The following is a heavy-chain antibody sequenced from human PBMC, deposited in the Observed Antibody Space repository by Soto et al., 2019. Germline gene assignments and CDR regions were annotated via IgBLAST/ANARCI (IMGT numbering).Heavy chain of an antibody. CDR2: IYYSGST. V-gene: IGHV4-61*01. CDR3: ATGDGYNYYYYYYYGMDV. CDR1: GGSVSSGSYY. Sequence: SETLSLTCTVSGGSVSSGSYYWSWIRQPPGKGLEWIGYIYYSGSTNYNPSLKSRVTISVDTSKNQFSLKLSSVTAADTAVYYCATGDGYNYYYYYYYGMDVWGQGTTVTSP. D-gene: IGHD5-12*01. J-gene: IGHJ6*02.